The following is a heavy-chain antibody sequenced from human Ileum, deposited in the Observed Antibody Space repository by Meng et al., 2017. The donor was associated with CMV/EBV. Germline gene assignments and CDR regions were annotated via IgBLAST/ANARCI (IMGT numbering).Heavy chain of an antibody. V-gene: IGHV3-7*01. CDR2: INEDGSGK. CDR1: GFTFSDSW. Sequence: GESMKISCRVSGFTFSDSWMNWVRQAPGRGLEWVANINEDGSGKYYVDSVKGRFTISRDNAKNSVYLQITSLRAEDTAVYYCARGLVEAPGIEYWGQGTLVTVSS. CDR3: ARGLVEAPGIEY. J-gene: IGHJ4*02. D-gene: IGHD2-15*01.